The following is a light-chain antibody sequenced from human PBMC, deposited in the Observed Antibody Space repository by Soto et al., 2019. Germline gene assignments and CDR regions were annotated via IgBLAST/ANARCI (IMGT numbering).Light chain of an antibody. CDR2: GTT. J-gene: IGLJ1*01. Sequence: QSMLTQPPSVSGAPGQWVTISCTGSNSNIGAGYDVHWYRQLPGTAPKLLIYGTTKRPSGVPDRFSGSKSASSASLAITGLQTEDEADYYCQSYDNSLTGFYVFGTGTKLTVL. CDR1: NSNIGAGYD. V-gene: IGLV1-40*01. CDR3: QSYDNSLTGFYV.